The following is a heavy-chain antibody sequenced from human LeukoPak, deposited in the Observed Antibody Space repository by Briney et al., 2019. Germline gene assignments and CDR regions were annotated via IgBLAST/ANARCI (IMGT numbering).Heavy chain of an antibody. Sequence: GGSLRLSCSASGVTFSIYRMHCVRQAPGKGRVWVSRINSDWSSTSYADSGKGRFTISRDNAKNTLYLLMNSVRAEVTAVYYCARGQQSGSYFYYGLDVWGQGTTVTVSS. D-gene: IGHD1-26*01. J-gene: IGHJ6*02. CDR3: ARGQQSGSYFYYGLDV. CDR1: GVTFSIYR. V-gene: IGHV3-74*01. CDR2: INSDWSST.